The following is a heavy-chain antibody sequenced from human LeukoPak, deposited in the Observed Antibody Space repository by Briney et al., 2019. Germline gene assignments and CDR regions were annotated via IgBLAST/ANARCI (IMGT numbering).Heavy chain of an antibody. Sequence: GASVKVSCKASGYTFTSYYMHWVRQAPGQGLEWIGIIIPSGVSTSYAQKFQGRVTMTRDTSISTAYMELSRLRSDDTAVYYCARDGPLTIFGVVTRGYYGMDVWGQGTTVTVSS. J-gene: IGHJ6*02. V-gene: IGHV1-46*01. D-gene: IGHD3-3*01. CDR3: ARDGPLTIFGVVTRGYYGMDV. CDR2: IIPSGVST. CDR1: GYTFTSYY.